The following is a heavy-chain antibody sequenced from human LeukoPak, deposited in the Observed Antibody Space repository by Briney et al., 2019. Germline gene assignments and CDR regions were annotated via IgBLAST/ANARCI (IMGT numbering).Heavy chain of an antibody. D-gene: IGHD1-14*01. J-gene: IGHJ4*02. CDR2: ISWDGGST. CDR1: GFTFDDYA. V-gene: IGHV3-43D*03. CDR3: AKSSTHRKIGAGGLYYFDY. Sequence: GGSLRLSCAASGFTFDDYAMHWVRQAPGKGLEWVSLISWDGGSTYYADSVKGRFTISRDNSKNSLYLQMNSLRAEDTALYYCAKSSTHRKIGAGGLYYFDYWGQGTLVTVSS.